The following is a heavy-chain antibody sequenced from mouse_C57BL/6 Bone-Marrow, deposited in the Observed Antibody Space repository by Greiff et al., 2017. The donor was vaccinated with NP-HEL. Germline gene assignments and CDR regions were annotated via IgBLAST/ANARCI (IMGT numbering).Heavy chain of an antibody. D-gene: IGHD1-1*01. J-gene: IGHJ1*03. CDR1: GFTFSSYG. V-gene: IGHV5-6*01. CDR3: ARHSPYYYGLGFDV. Sequence: EVKLMESGGDLVKPGGSLKLSCAASGFTFSSYGMSWVRQTPDKRLEWVATISSGGSYTYYPDSVKGRFTISRDNAKNTLYLQMSSLKSEDTAMYYCARHSPYYYGLGFDVWGTGTTVTVSS. CDR2: ISSGGSYT.